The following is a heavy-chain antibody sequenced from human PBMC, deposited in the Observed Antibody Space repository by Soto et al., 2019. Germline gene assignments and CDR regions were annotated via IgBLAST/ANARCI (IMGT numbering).Heavy chain of an antibody. CDR2: INHSGST. J-gene: IGHJ4*02. CDR1: GGSFSGYY. CDR3: ARGFIVVVPAAHAYFDY. V-gene: IGHV4-34*01. Sequence: SETLSLTCAVYGGSFSGYYWSWIRQPPGKGLEWIGEINHSGSTNYNPSLKSRVTISVDTSKNQFSLKLSSVAAADTAVYYCARGFIVVVPAAHAYFDYWGQGTLVTVSS. D-gene: IGHD2-2*01.